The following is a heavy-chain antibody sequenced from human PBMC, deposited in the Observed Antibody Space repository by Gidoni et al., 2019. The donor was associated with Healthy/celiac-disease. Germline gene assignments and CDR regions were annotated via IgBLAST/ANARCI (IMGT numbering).Heavy chain of an antibody. Sequence: EVQLVESGGGLVRPGGSLSLSCAASGFTFSSYSMNWVRQAPGKGLEWVSSISSSSSYIYYADSVKGRFTISRDNAKNSLYLQMNSLRAEDTAVYYCARNRKGTTVTNLGDVWGKGTTVTVSS. D-gene: IGHD4-17*01. CDR1: GFTFSSYS. CDR3: ARNRKGTTVTNLGDV. V-gene: IGHV3-21*01. J-gene: IGHJ6*04. CDR2: ISSSSSYI.